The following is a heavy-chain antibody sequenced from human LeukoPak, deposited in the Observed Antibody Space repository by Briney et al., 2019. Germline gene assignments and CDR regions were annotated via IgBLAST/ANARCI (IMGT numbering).Heavy chain of an antibody. D-gene: IGHD5-18*01. V-gene: IGHV3-7*01. Sequence: GGSLRLSCAASGFPFSTYWMNWIRQAPGKGLEWVANINQDGRTINYGDPVKGRFTISRDNAKNTLYLQMNSLRAEDTAVYYCAGGYSYLLDYWGQGTLVTVSS. CDR3: AGGYSYLLDY. CDR1: GFPFSTYW. CDR2: INQDGRTI. J-gene: IGHJ4*02.